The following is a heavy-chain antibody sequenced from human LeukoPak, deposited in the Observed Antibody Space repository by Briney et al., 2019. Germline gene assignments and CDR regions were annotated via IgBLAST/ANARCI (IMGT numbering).Heavy chain of an antibody. CDR1: GFTFTSYG. D-gene: IGHD4-23*01. J-gene: IGHJ4*02. V-gene: IGHV1-18*01. CDR3: ARNSRVASTSGLNY. Sequence: ASVTVSCKASGFTFTSYGFNWVRQAPGQGLEWMGWISAYNGNTNYAQNFQGRVTMTTDTSTRTAYMELRSLRSDDTAVYYCARNSRVASTSGLNYWGQGTLVTVSS. CDR2: ISAYNGNT.